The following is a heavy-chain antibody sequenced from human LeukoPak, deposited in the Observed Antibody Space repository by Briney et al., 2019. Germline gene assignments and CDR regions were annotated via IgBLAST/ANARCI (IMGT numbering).Heavy chain of an antibody. Sequence: PGGSLRLSCAASGFTFSSYWMSWVRQAPGKGLEWVANIKKDGSEKYYVDSVKGRFTISRDNAKNSLYLQMNSLRAEDTAVYYCARDSGSWWLRFVRDAFDIWGQGTMVTVSS. CDR3: ARDSGSWWLRFVRDAFDI. J-gene: IGHJ3*02. CDR2: IKKDGSEK. CDR1: GFTFSSYW. D-gene: IGHD5-12*01. V-gene: IGHV3-7*01.